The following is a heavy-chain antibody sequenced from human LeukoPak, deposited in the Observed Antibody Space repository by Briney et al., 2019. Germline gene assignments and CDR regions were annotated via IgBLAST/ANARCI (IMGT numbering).Heavy chain of an antibody. CDR1: GFTFSNAW. J-gene: IGHJ3*02. CDR2: IYYSGST. Sequence: GSLRLSCAASGFTFSNAWMGWIRQPPGKGLEWIGNIYYSGSTKYNPSLQSRVTISLDTSKTQFSLKLSSVTAADTAVYYCARSSSWYDRDAFDIWGQGTMVTVSS. V-gene: IGHV4-59*01. D-gene: IGHD6-13*01. CDR3: ARSSSWYDRDAFDI.